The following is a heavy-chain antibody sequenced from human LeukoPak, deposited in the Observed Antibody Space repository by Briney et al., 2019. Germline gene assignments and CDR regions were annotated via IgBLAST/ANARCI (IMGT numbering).Heavy chain of an antibody. CDR2: ISAYNGNT. Sequence: ASVKVSCKASGYTFTSYGISWVRQAPGQGLEWMGWISAYNGNTNYAQKLQGRVTMTTDTSTSTAYMELRSLRSDDTAVYYCARVPQLRYLDWLQFRGNWFDPWGQGTLVTVSS. D-gene: IGHD3-9*01. CDR1: GYTFTSYG. J-gene: IGHJ5*02. CDR3: ARVPQLRYLDWLQFRGNWFDP. V-gene: IGHV1-18*01.